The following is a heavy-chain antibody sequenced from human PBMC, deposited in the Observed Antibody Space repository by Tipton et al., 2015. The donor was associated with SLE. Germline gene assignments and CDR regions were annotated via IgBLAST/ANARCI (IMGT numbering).Heavy chain of an antibody. CDR3: ARVYPNYGDYEYFQH. CDR2: VYHSGST. J-gene: IGHJ1*01. Sequence: TLSLTCGVSGYSSSRGYSSGWFRHPPGMGLEWIGSVYHSGSTFYNPSLKSRVSISIDTSKNQYSLTLSSVTAADTAVYYCARVYPNYGDYEYFQHWGQGTLVTVSS. D-gene: IGHD4-17*01. CDR1: GYSSSRGYS. V-gene: IGHV4-38-2*01.